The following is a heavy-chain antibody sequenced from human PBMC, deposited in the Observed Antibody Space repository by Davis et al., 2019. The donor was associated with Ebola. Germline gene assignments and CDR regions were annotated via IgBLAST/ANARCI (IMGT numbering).Heavy chain of an antibody. J-gene: IGHJ3*02. CDR3: AKDAFPPITMIWRGHGLDI. Sequence: GESLMTSCAASGFTFSSCAMTWVRQAPGQGLEWVSVLSTTGGDTYYRDSVKVRFTISRVNSKNTLYLQMDSLRVEDTAVYYCAKDAFPPITMIWRGHGLDIWGQGTMVTVSS. D-gene: IGHD3-22*01. V-gene: IGHV3-23*01. CDR2: LSTTGGDT. CDR1: GFTFSSCA.